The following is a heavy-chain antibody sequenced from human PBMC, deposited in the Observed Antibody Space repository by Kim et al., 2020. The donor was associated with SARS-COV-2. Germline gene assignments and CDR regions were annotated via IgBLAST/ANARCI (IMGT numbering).Heavy chain of an antibody. CDR3: ARDKGEGIVVVVAVDY. Sequence: GGSLRLSCAASGFTFSSYGMHWVRQAPGKGLEWVAVISYDGSNKYYADSVKGRFTISRDNSKNTLYLQMNSLRAEDTAVYYCARDKGEGIVVVVAVDYWGQGTLVTVSS. CDR2: ISYDGSNK. V-gene: IGHV3-33*05. J-gene: IGHJ4*02. CDR1: GFTFSSYG. D-gene: IGHD2-15*01.